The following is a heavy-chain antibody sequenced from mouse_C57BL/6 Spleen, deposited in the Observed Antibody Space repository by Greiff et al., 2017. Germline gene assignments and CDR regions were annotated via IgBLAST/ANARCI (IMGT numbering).Heavy chain of an antibody. CDR3: TAYYSNYVIAY. D-gene: IGHD2-5*01. CDR2: IRLKSDNYAT. V-gene: IGHV6-3*01. J-gene: IGHJ3*01. Sequence: EVKLMESGGGLVQPGGSMKLSCVASGFTFSNYWMNWVRQSPEKGLEWVAQIRLKSDNYATHYAESVKGRFTISRDDSKSSVYLQMNNLRAEDTGIYYCTAYYSNYVIAYWGQGTLVTVSA. CDR1: GFTFSNYW.